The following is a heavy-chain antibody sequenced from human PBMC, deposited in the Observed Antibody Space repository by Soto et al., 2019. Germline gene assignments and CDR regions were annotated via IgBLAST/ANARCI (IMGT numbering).Heavy chain of an antibody. D-gene: IGHD4-17*01. CDR1: GGSISSYY. CDR3: ARHARDYGDYVYDY. Sequence: PSETPSLTRTVPGGSISSYYWSWIPQPPGKGLEWIGYIYYSGSTNYNPSLKSRVTISVDTSKNQFSLKLSSVTAADTAVYYCARHARDYGDYVYDYWGQGTLVTVSS. CDR2: IYYSGST. V-gene: IGHV4-59*08. J-gene: IGHJ4*02.